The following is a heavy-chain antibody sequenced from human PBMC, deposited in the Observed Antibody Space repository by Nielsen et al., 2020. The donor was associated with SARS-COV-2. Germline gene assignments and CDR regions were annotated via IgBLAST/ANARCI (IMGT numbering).Heavy chain of an antibody. D-gene: IGHD2/OR15-2a*01. Sequence: SETLSLTCTVSGGSLSSSSYYWGWLSQPPGKGPEWIGSIYYRGSTYYNPSLQSRVVISVDTSKNQFSLNLSSVTAADTAVYYCGSSMAPGYYFYGMDVWGQGTTVTVSS. J-gene: IGHJ6*02. CDR1: GGSLSSSSYY. V-gene: IGHV4-39*01. CDR2: IYYRGST. CDR3: GSSMAPGYYFYGMDV.